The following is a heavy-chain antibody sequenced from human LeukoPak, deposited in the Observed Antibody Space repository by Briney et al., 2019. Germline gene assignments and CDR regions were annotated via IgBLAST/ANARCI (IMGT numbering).Heavy chain of an antibody. D-gene: IGHD3-22*01. CDR2: ISYDESVK. J-gene: IGHJ4*02. V-gene: IGHV3-30*04. Sequence: HPGGSLRLSCAASCFTFYNYAMHWVRQAPGKGLEWVAAISYDESVKNYADSVKGRFTISRDNSKNTLYLHMNSLRAEDTAVYYCAKDEYYYDSSGSWDAWGQGTLVTVSS. CDR3: AKDEYYYDSSGSWDA. CDR1: CFTFYNYA.